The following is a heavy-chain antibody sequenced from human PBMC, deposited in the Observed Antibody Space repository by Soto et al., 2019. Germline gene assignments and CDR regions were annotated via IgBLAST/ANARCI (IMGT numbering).Heavy chain of an antibody. J-gene: IGHJ6*02. Sequence: SVKVSCKASGFTFTSSAVQWVRQARGQRLEWIGWIVVGSGNTNYAQKFQERVTITRDMSTSTAYMELSSLRSEDTAVYYCAREGVAAAADYYYYYGMDVWGQGTTVTVSS. V-gene: IGHV1-58*01. D-gene: IGHD6-13*01. CDR2: IVVGSGNT. CDR3: AREGVAAAADYYYYYGMDV. CDR1: GFTFTSSA.